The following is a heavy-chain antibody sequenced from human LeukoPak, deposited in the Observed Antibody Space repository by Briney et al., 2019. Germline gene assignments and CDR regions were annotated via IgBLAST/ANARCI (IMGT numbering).Heavy chain of an antibody. V-gene: IGHV4-38-2*01. CDR2: VHHTGSD. Sequence: SETLSLTCVISGYSISAGYFRGWIRPSPGNGLEWIGRVHHTGSDYYNPSLTSRVTISIDTSKNPFSLNLTSVTAADTGVFFCARVIVTATHVPDAFDLWGQGILVTVSS. CDR3: ARVIVTATHVPDAFDL. J-gene: IGHJ3*01. CDR1: GYSISAGYF. D-gene: IGHD1-26*01.